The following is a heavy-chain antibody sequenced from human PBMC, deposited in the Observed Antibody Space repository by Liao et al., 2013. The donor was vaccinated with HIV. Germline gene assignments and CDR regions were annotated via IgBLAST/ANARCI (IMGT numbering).Heavy chain of an antibody. J-gene: IGHJ3*02. CDR2: IYHSGSS. CDR3: ASFAPERDAFDI. V-gene: IGHV4-34*01. D-gene: IGHD1-14*01. Sequence: QVQLQQWGAGLLKPSETLSLTCAVYGGSFSRYSWSWIRQPPGKGLEWIGYIYHSGSSYYNPSLRNRVTISVDRSKNQFSLKLNSVTAADTAVYYCASFAPERDAFDIWGQGTMVTVSS. CDR1: GGSFSRYS.